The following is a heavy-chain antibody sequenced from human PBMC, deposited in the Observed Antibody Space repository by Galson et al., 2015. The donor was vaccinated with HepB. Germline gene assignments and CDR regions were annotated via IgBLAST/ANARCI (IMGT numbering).Heavy chain of an antibody. D-gene: IGHD3/OR15-3a*01. Sequence: LRLSCAASGFTFSSYGMHWVRQAPGKGLEWVAVIWYDGSNKYYADSVKGRFTISRDNSKNTLYLQMNSLRAEDTAVYYCARASDWGSNKEAFDIWGQGTMVTVSS. V-gene: IGHV3-33*08. CDR3: ARASDWGSNKEAFDI. CDR1: GFTFSSYG. CDR2: IWYDGSNK. J-gene: IGHJ3*02.